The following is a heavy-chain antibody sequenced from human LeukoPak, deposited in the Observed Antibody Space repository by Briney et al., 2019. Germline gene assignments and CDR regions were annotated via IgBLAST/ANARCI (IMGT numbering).Heavy chain of an antibody. Sequence: SETLSLTCTVSGGSISSYYWSWIRQPAGKGLEWIGRIYTSGSTNYNPSLKSRVTMSVDTSKNQFSLKLSSVTAADTAVYYCASSGDYYDSKEAFDFWGQGTMVTVSS. V-gene: IGHV4-4*07. D-gene: IGHD3-22*01. CDR2: IYTSGST. J-gene: IGHJ3*01. CDR1: GGSISSYY. CDR3: ASSGDYYDSKEAFDF.